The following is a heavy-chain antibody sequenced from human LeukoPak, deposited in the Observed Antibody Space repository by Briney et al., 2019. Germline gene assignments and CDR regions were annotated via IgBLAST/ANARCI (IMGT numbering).Heavy chain of an antibody. V-gene: IGHV2-5*02. Sequence: SGPTLVKPTQTLTLTCTFSGFSLSTSGVGVGWIRQPPGKALEWLALIYWDDDKRYSPSLKSRLTITKDTSKNQVVLTMTNMDPVDTATYYCAHRRCSSWCLKTEVWFDPWGQGTLVTVSS. CDR1: GFSLSTSGVG. CDR3: AHRRCSSWCLKTEVWFDP. CDR2: IYWDDDK. D-gene: IGHD6-13*01. J-gene: IGHJ5*02.